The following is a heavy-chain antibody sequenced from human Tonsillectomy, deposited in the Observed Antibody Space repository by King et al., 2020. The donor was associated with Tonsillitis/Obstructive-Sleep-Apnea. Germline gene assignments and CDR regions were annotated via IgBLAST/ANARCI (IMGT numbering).Heavy chain of an antibody. CDR2: ISSRGTTI. Sequence: VQLVESGGGLVQPGGSLRLSCAASGFTFSSYEMNWVRQAPGKGLEWISYISSRGTTIYYADSVKGRFTISRDNAKNSLYLQMNSLRAEDTAFYYCADLSMGQNDAFDIWGQGTMVTVSS. CDR3: ADLSMGQNDAFDI. CDR1: GFTFSSYE. D-gene: IGHD3-16*02. J-gene: IGHJ3*02. V-gene: IGHV3-48*03.